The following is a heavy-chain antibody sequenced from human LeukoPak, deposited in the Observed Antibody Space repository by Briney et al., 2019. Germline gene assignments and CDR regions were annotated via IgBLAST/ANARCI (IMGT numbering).Heavy chain of an antibody. D-gene: IGHD2-8*01. CDR2: IGAYNGNT. CDR3: ARDQLRYCTNGVCSTIDY. Sequence: GASVKVSCKASGYTFTSYGISWVRQAPGQGLEWMGWIGAYNGNTNYAQKLQGRVTMTTDTSTSTAYMELRSLRSDDTAVYYCARDQLRYCTNGVCSTIDYWGQGTLVTVSS. J-gene: IGHJ4*02. CDR1: GYTFTSYG. V-gene: IGHV1-18*01.